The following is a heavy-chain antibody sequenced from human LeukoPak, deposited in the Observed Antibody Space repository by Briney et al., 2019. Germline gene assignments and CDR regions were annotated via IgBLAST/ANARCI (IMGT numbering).Heavy chain of an antibody. D-gene: IGHD6-19*01. J-gene: IGHJ6*03. CDR2: INPNSGGP. V-gene: IGHV1-2*02. CDR3: ATGYSSGPGSYYYMDV. Sequence: ASLKVSCKASRYTFTGYNMQCVRHAPQEGLERMGWINPNSGGPNTAQPFQGEVTMTRDTYISTAYMELSRLRSDDTAVYYCATGYSSGPGSYYYMDVWGKGTTVTVSS. CDR1: RYTFTGYN.